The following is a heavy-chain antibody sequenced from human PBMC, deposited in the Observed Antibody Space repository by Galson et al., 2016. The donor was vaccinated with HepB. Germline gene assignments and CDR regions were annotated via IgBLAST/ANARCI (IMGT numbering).Heavy chain of an antibody. D-gene: IGHD6-13*01. CDR1: GFTFDDYA. J-gene: IGHJ4*02. V-gene: IGHV3-9*01. CDR3: TKDGIAAAGLFDY. CDR2: ISWNSGSI. Sequence: SLRLSCAASGFTFDDYALHWVRQAPGKGLEWVSGISWNSGSIAYADSVKGRFTISRDNAKNSLYLQMNSLRAEDTALYYCTKDGIAAAGLFDYWGQGTLVTVSS.